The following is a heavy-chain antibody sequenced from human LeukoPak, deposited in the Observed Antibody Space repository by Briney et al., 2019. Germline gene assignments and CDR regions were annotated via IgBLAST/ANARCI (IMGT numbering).Heavy chain of an antibody. D-gene: IGHD3-16*01. V-gene: IGHV3-30-3*01. J-gene: IGHJ4*02. Sequence: GGSLRLSCAASGFTFSSYAMHWVRQAPGKGLEWVAVISYDGSNKYYADSVKGRFTISRDNSKNTLYLQMNSLRAEDTAVYYRARGGPWGAGPTGFDYWGQGTLVTVSS. CDR2: ISYDGSNK. CDR1: GFTFSSYA. CDR3: ARGGPWGAGPTGFDY.